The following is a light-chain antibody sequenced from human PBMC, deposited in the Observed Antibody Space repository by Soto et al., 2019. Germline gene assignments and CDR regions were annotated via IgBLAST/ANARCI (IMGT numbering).Light chain of an antibody. CDR1: GSDIGAYKF. Sequence: QSVLAQPPSASGSPGQSVTISCTGSGSDIGAYKFVSWYQQHPGKAPKLMIFGVTERPSGVPDRFSGSKSGNTASLTVSGLQADDEGHYYCQSYDKRLTAYVFGTGTKLTVL. CDR3: QSYDKRLTAYV. CDR2: GVT. J-gene: IGLJ1*01. V-gene: IGLV2-8*01.